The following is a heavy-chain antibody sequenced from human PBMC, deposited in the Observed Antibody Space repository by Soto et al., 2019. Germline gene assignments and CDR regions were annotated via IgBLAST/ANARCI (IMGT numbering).Heavy chain of an antibody. CDR3: ARERPDGARLDP. CDR1: GGSISSGDYY. CDR2: IYYSGST. Sequence: PSETLSLTCTVSGGSISSGDYYWSWIRQPPGKGLEWIGYIYYSGSTYYSPSLKSRVTISVDTSKNQFSLKLSSVTAADTAVHYCARERPDGARLDPWGQGTLVTVSS. D-gene: IGHD6-6*01. V-gene: IGHV4-30-4*01. J-gene: IGHJ5*02.